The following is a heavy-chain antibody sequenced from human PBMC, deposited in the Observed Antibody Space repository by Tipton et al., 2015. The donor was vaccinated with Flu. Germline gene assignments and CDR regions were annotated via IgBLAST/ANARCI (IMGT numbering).Heavy chain of an antibody. Sequence: GLVKPSETLSLTCTVSGGSISSYYWSWIRQPPGKGLEWIGYIYYSGSTNYNPSLKSRVTISVDTSKNQFSLKLSSVTAADTAVYYCARDGGDWNSSFDYWGQGTLVTVSS. CDR1: GGSISSYY. J-gene: IGHJ4*02. CDR2: IYYSGST. V-gene: IGHV4-59*01. D-gene: IGHD1-7*01. CDR3: ARDGGDWNSSFDY.